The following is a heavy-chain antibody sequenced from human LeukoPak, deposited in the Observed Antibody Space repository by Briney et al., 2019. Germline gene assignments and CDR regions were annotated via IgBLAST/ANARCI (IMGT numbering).Heavy chain of an antibody. D-gene: IGHD4-17*01. CDR3: ARVDYGDYVVGYYYYMDV. CDR2: FDPEDGET. J-gene: IGHJ6*03. V-gene: IGHV1-24*01. Sequence: ASVKVSCKVSGYTLTELSMHWVRQAPGKGLEWMGGFDPEDGETIYAQKFQGRVTMTEDTSTDTAYVELSSLRSEDTAVYYCARVDYGDYVVGYYYYMDVWGKGTTVTVSS. CDR1: GYTLTELS.